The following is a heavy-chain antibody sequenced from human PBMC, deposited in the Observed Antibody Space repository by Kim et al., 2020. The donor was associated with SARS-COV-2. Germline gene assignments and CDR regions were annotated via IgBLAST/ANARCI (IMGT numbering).Heavy chain of an antibody. CDR1: GFTFSSYA. J-gene: IGHJ6*02. CDR3: ARFGGELSSLGMDV. D-gene: IGHD3-16*02. V-gene: IGHV3-30*04. Sequence: GGSLRLSCAASGFTFSSYAMHWVRQAPGKGLEWVAVISYDGSNKYYVDSVKGRFTISRDNSKNTLYLQMNSLRAEDTAVYYCARFGGELSSLGMDVWGQGTTVTVSS. CDR2: ISYDGSNK.